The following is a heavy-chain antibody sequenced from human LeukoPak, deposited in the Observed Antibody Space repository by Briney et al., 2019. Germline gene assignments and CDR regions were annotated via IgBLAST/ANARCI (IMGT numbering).Heavy chain of an antibody. CDR2: ISYDGNNE. V-gene: IGHV3-30-3*01. Sequence: GGSLRLSCAASGFTFSTFAMHWVRQAPGKGLEWVAVISYDGNNEYNADSVKGRFTISRDNSKNTLYLQMNSLRVEDTAVYYCARDRDRRITMVRGGISYYGMDVWGQGTTVTVSS. CDR1: GFTFSTFA. J-gene: IGHJ6*02. CDR3: ARDRDRRITMVRGGISYYGMDV. D-gene: IGHD3-10*01.